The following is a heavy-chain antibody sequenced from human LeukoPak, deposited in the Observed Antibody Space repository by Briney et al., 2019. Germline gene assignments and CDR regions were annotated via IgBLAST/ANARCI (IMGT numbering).Heavy chain of an antibody. V-gene: IGHV3-21*01. CDR2: ISSSSSYI. Sequence: GGSLRLSCAASGFTFSSYSMNWVRQAPGKGLEWVSSISSSSSYIYYADSVKGRFTISRDNAKNSLYLQMNYLRAEDTALYYCATSDDSSGSDWGQGTLVTVSS. D-gene: IGHD3-22*01. CDR1: GFTFSSYS. J-gene: IGHJ4*02. CDR3: ATSDDSSGSD.